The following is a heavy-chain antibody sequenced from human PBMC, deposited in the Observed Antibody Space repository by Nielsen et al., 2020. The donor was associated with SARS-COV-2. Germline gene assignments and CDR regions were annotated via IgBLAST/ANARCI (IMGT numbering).Heavy chain of an antibody. V-gene: IGHV1-18*04. CDR1: GYTFTKYG. Sequence: ASVKPSCKASGYTFTKYGISWVRQAPGQGLEWMGWISRNSDSAKYVKKFLGRVIMTTDTSTSTAYLEVRSLRSDDTAVYYCASSAPPSGFNWFDPWGQGTLVTVSS. CDR3: ASSAPPSGFNWFDP. CDR2: ISRNSDSA. D-gene: IGHD3-22*01. J-gene: IGHJ5*02.